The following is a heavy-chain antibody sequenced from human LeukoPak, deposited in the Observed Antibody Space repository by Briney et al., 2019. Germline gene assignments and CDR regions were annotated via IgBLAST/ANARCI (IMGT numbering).Heavy chain of an antibody. CDR1: GGSISSGGYS. J-gene: IGHJ3*02. V-gene: IGHV4-30-2*01. CDR3: ARDGGYSSSWYNPDAFDI. Sequence: SETLSLTCAVSGGSISSGGYSWSWIRQPPGKGLEWIGCIYHSGSTYYNPSLKSRVTISVDRSKNQFSLKLSSVTAADTAVYYCARDGGYSSSWYNPDAFDIWGQGTMVTVSS. CDR2: IYHSGST. D-gene: IGHD6-13*01.